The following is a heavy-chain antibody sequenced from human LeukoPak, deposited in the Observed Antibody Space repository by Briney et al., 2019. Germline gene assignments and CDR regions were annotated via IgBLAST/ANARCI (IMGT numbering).Heavy chain of an antibody. D-gene: IGHD3-22*01. CDR1: GFDFGAYE. Sequence: GGSLRLSCAASGFDFGAYEMNWVRQAPGKGLEWVAYFAGSDTKTYYADSVKGRFIISRDNASNSPYLQMKSLRAEDTALYYCTALGYHLDAWGQGTLVTVSS. CDR2: FAGSDTKT. CDR3: TALGYHLDA. V-gene: IGHV3-48*03. J-gene: IGHJ5*02.